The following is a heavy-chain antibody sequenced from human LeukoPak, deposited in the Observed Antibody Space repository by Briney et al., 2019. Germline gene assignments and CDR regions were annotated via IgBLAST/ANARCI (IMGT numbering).Heavy chain of an antibody. V-gene: IGHV4-34*01. CDR1: GGSFSGYY. J-gene: IGHJ4*02. D-gene: IGHD3-22*01. Sequence: SETLSLTCAVYGGSFSGYYWSWIRQPPGKGLEWIGEINHSGSTNYSPSLKSRVTISVDTSKNQFSLKLSSVTAADTAVYYCARGRRGYPLDYWGQGTLVTVSS. CDR3: ARGRRGYPLDY. CDR2: INHSGST.